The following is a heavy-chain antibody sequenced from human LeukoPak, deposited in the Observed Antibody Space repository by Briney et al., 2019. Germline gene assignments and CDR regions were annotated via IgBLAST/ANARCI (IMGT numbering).Heavy chain of an antibody. CDR3: ARRGGRDGYNLSWFDP. CDR2: IYYNGDT. J-gene: IGHJ5*02. D-gene: IGHD5-24*01. Sequence: PSETLSLTYTASXGSISTYNCSWIQQPPEKRLEWIGNIYYNGDTNYNPSLKSRVTISVGTSKKQFSLKLRTVTAAGTAVYYCARRGGRDGYNLSWFDPWGQGTLVSVSS. CDR1: XGSISTYN. V-gene: IGHV4-59*01.